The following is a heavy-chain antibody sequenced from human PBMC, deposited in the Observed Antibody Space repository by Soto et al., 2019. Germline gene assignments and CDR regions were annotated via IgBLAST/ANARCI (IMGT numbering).Heavy chain of an antibody. CDR3: ARSIVLVTALNN. Sequence: GASVKVSCKASGYTFTSYAMHWVRQAPGQRLEWMGWISAGNGNTKYSQKFQGRVTITRDTSASTAYMELSSLRSEDTAVYYCARSIVLVTALNNWGQETLFTVSS. CDR2: ISAGNGNT. CDR1: GYTFTSYA. J-gene: IGHJ4*02. V-gene: IGHV1-3*01. D-gene: IGHD2-21*02.